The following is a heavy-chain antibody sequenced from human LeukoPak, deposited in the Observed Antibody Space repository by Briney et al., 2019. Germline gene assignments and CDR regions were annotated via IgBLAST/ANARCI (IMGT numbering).Heavy chain of an antibody. J-gene: IGHJ3*02. CDR2: INPNSGGT. D-gene: IGHD2-15*01. Sequence: ASEKVSCKASGYTFTGYYMHWVRQAPGEGLEWMGWINPNSGGTNYAQKFQGRVTMTRDTSISTAYMELSRLRSDDTAEYYCAREGSGDDAFYIWGQGTMVSVSS. CDR1: GYTFTGYY. CDR3: AREGSGDDAFYI. V-gene: IGHV1-2*02.